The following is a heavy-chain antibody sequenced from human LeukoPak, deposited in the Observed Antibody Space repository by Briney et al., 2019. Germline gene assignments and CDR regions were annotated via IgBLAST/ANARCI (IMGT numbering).Heavy chain of an antibody. Sequence: ASVKVSCKASGYTFTGYYMHWVRQAPGQGLEWMGWISAHNGNTNYAQKLQGRVTMTTDTSTSTAYMELRSLRSDDTAVYYCARGGGSGSYQDCFDPRGQGTLVTVSS. CDR3: ARGGGSGSYQDCFDP. D-gene: IGHD3-10*01. CDR2: ISAHNGNT. V-gene: IGHV1-18*04. CDR1: GYTFTGYY. J-gene: IGHJ5*02.